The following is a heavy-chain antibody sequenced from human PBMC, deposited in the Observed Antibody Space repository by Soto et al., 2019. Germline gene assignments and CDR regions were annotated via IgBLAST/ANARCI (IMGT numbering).Heavy chain of an antibody. D-gene: IGHD6-6*01. CDR1: GGTFSSYA. CDR3: ARGGSGAHTYSSSSRPNWFDP. Sequence: QVQLVQSGAEVKKPGSSVKVSCKASGGTFSSYAISWVRQAPGQGLEWMGGIIPIFGTANYAQKFQGRVTITADESTSTGYMELRSLRSEDTAVYYCARGGSGAHTYSSSSRPNWFDPWGQGTLVTVSS. CDR2: IIPIFGTA. J-gene: IGHJ5*02. V-gene: IGHV1-69*01.